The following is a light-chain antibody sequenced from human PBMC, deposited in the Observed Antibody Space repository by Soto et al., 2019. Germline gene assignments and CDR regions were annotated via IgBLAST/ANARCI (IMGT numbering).Light chain of an antibody. Sequence: DIQMTQSPSSLSASVGDRVTITCRASQGISNYLAWYQQKPGKVPKLLLYAASTLQSGVPSRFSGSGSATDFTLTISSLQPEDVAIYYCQKYNSAPWTFGQGTRVEVK. CDR3: QKYNSAPWT. CDR1: QGISNY. CDR2: AAS. V-gene: IGKV1-27*01. J-gene: IGKJ1*01.